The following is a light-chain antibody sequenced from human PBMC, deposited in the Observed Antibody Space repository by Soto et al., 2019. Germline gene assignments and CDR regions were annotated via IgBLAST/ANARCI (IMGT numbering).Light chain of an antibody. Sequence: EIVLTQPPGTLSLSPGERATLSCRASQSLTSTFIAWYQHKPGQAPRLLIYGASSRATGIPDRFSGSGSGTDFTLTISRLEPEDFAVFYCQHYDSLPITFGQGTRLEI. CDR2: GAS. J-gene: IGKJ5*01. CDR3: QHYDSLPIT. CDR1: QSLTSTF. V-gene: IGKV3-20*01.